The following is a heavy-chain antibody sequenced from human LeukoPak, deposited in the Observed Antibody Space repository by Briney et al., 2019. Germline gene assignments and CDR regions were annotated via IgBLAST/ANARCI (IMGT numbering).Heavy chain of an antibody. J-gene: IGHJ4*02. CDR1: GLTFSSSW. CDR3: AKMKGDYDFWSGYRPNFDY. Sequence: GGSLRLSCAGSGLTFSSSWMDWVRHAPGKGLEWVSAISGSGGSTYYADSVKGRFTISRDNSKNTLYLQMNSLRAEDTAVYYCAKMKGDYDFWSGYRPNFDYWGQGTLVTVST. D-gene: IGHD3-3*01. CDR2: ISGSGGST. V-gene: IGHV3-23*01.